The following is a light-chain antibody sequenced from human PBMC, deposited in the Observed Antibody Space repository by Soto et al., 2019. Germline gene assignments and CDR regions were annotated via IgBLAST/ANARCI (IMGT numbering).Light chain of an antibody. CDR3: QQRSNWPPEYT. V-gene: IGKV3-11*01. CDR2: DAS. Sequence: EVVLTQSPATLSWSPGERATLSCRASQSVRNYLAWYQQKPGQAPRLLIYDASNRATGVPARFSGSGSGTDFTLTISSLEPEDFALYYCQQRSNWPPEYTFGQGTKLEIK. J-gene: IGKJ2*01. CDR1: QSVRNY.